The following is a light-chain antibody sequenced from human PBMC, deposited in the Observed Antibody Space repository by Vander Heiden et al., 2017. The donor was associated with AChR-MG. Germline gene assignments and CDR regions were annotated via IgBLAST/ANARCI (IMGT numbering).Light chain of an antibody. CDR1: SSDVGGYNF. J-gene: IGLJ2*01. CDR2: EVN. V-gene: IGLV2-8*01. Sequence: QSALTQPPSASGSPGQSVTISCPGTSSDVGGYNFLSWYQQHPAKAPKLIIYEVNKRPSGVPDRFSGSKSGNTASLTVSGLQAEDEADYYCQSYAGSKIVFGGGTKLTVL. CDR3: QSYAGSKIV.